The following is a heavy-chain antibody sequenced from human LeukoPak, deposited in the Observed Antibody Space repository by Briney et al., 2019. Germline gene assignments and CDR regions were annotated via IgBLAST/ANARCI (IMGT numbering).Heavy chain of an antibody. J-gene: IGHJ4*02. CDR1: GFTSSSYW. Sequence: PGGSLRISCAASGFTSSSYWMSWVRQAPGKGLEWVANIKQDGSEKYYVDSVKGRFTISRDNAKNSLYLQMYSLRAEDTAVYYCARDRGSSGWYEFDYWGQGTLVTVSS. D-gene: IGHD6-19*01. CDR2: IKQDGSEK. CDR3: ARDRGSSGWYEFDY. V-gene: IGHV3-7*01.